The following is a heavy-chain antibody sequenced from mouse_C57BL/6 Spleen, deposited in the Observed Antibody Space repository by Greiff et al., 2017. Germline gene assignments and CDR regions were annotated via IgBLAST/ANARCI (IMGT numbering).Heavy chain of an antibody. V-gene: IGHV5-16*01. CDR1: GFTFSDYY. CDR3: ARESVHYYGSSYWYFDV. CDR2: INYDGSST. D-gene: IGHD1-1*01. J-gene: IGHJ1*03. Sequence: EVKLMESEGGLVQPGSSMKLSCTASGFTFSDYYMAWVRQVPEKGLEWVANINYDGSSTYYLDSLKSRFIISRDNAKNILYLQMSSLKSEDTATYYCARESVHYYGSSYWYFDVWGTGTTVTVSS.